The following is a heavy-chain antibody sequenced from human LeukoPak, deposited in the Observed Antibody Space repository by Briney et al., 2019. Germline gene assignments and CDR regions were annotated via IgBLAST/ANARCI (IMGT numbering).Heavy chain of an antibody. Sequence: PSQTLSLTCTVSGGSISSGSYYWSWIRQPAGKGLEWIGRIYTSGSTNYNPSLKSRVTISVDTSKNQFSLKLSSVTAADTAVYYCAREGGSYSGNWFDPWGQGTLVTVSS. J-gene: IGHJ5*02. CDR2: IYTSGST. CDR3: AREGGSYSGNWFDP. D-gene: IGHD1-26*01. V-gene: IGHV4-61*02. CDR1: GGSISSGSYY.